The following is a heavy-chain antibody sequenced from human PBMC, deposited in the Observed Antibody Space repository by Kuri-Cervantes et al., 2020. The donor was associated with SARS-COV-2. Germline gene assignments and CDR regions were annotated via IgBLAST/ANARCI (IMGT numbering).Heavy chain of an antibody. CDR1: GGSVSSGSYY. V-gene: IGHV4-61*01. Sequence: GSLRLSCTVSGGSVSSGSYYWSWIRQPPGKGLEWIGYINYTGSTNYSPSLKSRVTISVDTSKNQFSLKLSSVTAADTAVYYCARVAAGTIEDYYYGMDVWGQGTTVTVSS. CDR2: INYTGST. CDR3: ARVAAGTIEDYYYGMDV. D-gene: IGHD6-13*01. J-gene: IGHJ6*02.